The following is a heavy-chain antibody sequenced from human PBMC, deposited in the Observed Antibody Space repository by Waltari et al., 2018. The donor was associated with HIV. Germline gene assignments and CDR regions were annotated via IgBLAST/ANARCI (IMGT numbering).Heavy chain of an antibody. CDR3: AILIAAAGDFDY. V-gene: IGHV3-23*04. J-gene: IGHJ4*02. CDR1: GFALRSSV. D-gene: IGHD6-13*01. Sequence: EVQLVESGGGLVQPGGSLRLSCAASGFALRSSVRSWGRQAQGKGLEWVSTIGGSDGNTYYPDSVQGRFTISRDNSKNTLFLQLNSLRAEDTAVYYCAILIAAAGDFDYWGQGTLVTVSS. CDR2: IGGSDGNT.